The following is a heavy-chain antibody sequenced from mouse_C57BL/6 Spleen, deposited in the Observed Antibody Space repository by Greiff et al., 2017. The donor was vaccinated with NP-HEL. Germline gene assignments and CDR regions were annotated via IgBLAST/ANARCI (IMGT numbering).Heavy chain of an antibody. D-gene: IGHD2-3*01. Sequence: EVKVEESGEGLVKPGGSLKLSCAASGFTFSSYAMSWVRQTPEKRLEWVAYISSGGDYIYYADTVKGRFTISRDNARNTLYLQMSSLKSEDTAMYYCTRDYDGYYSYWGQGTLVTVSA. J-gene: IGHJ3*01. CDR3: TRDYDGYYSY. CDR2: ISSGGDYI. CDR1: GFTFSSYA. V-gene: IGHV5-9-1*02.